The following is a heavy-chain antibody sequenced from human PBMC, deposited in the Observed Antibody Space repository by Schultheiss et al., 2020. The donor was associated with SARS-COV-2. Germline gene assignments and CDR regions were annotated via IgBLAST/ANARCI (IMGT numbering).Heavy chain of an antibody. CDR2: ISSSGSTI. V-gene: IGHV3-48*04. Sequence: GGSLRLSCAASGFTFDDYGMSWVRQAPGKGLEWVSYISSSGSTIYYADSVKGRFTISRDNAKNSLYLQMNSLRAEDTAVYYCARDPTPYYYGSGSYYADYFDYWGQGTLVTVSS. D-gene: IGHD3-10*01. J-gene: IGHJ4*02. CDR3: ARDPTPYYYGSGSYYADYFDY. CDR1: GFTFDDYG.